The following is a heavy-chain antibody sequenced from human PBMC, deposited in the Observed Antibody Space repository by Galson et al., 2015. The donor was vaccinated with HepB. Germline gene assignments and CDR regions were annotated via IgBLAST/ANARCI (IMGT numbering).Heavy chain of an antibody. CDR1: GFTFSNYD. CDR2: IWYDGSNK. V-gene: IGHV3-33*01. Sequence: SLRLSCAASGFTFSNYDMHWVRQAPGTGLEWVAVIWYDGSNKYYADSVKGRFTISRDNSKNTLYLQMNSLRAEDTAVYYCARRRGNYLDYWGQGTLVTVSS. J-gene: IGHJ4*02. CDR3: ARRRGNYLDY. D-gene: IGHD1-26*01.